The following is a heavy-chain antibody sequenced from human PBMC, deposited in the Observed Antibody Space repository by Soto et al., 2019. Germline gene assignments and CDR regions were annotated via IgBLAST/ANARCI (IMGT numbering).Heavy chain of an antibody. CDR3: ARDGGYCSGGSCYSEPPDY. J-gene: IGHJ4*02. CDR2: IWYDGSNK. D-gene: IGHD2-15*01. CDR1: GFTFSSYG. V-gene: IGHV3-33*01. Sequence: VQLVESGGGVVQPGRSLRLSCAASGFTFSSYGMHWVRQAPGKGLEWVAVIWYDGSNKYYADSVKGRFTISRDNSKNTLYLQMNSLRAEDTAVYYCARDGGYCSGGSCYSEPPDYWGQGTLVTVSS.